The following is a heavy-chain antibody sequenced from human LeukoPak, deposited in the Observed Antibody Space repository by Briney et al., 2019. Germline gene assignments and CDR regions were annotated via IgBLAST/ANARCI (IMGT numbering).Heavy chain of an antibody. CDR3: TTGTTVPPDDY. V-gene: IGHV3-15*01. CDR1: GFTFSIAW. Sequence: GGSLRLSCAASGFTFSIAWMRWVRHAPGEGREWVGRIKSKTDGGTTDYAAPVKGRFTISRDDSKNTLYLQMNSLKTEYTAVYYCTTGTTVPPDDYWGQGTLVTVSS. D-gene: IGHD4-17*01. J-gene: IGHJ4*02. CDR2: IKSKTDGGTT.